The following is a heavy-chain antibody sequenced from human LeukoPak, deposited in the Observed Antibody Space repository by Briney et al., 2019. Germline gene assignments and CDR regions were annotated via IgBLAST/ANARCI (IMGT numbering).Heavy chain of an antibody. J-gene: IGHJ4*02. CDR2: IYYSGST. D-gene: IGHD2-21*01. Sequence: SETLSLTCTVSGGSISSGSYYWVWIRQPPGKGLEYIGSIYYSGSTYYNPSLKSRVTISVDTSKNQFSLKLSSVTAADTALYYCARHEYIVTPFDYWGQGTLVTVSS. CDR3: ARHEYIVTPFDY. V-gene: IGHV4-39*01. CDR1: GGSISSGSYY.